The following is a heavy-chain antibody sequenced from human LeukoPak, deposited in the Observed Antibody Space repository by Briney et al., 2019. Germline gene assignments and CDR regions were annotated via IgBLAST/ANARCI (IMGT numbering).Heavy chain of an antibody. CDR2: ISSSSSYI. D-gene: IGHD6-13*01. J-gene: IGHJ6*03. CDR3: ARESWQQLVGDYYYYYMDV. Sequence: GGSLRPSCAASGFTFNRYNMNWVRRAPGKGLEWVSSISSSSSYIYYADSVKGRFTISRDNAKNSLYLQMNNLRAEDTAVYYCARESWQQLVGDYYYYYMDVWGKGTTVTVSS. CDR1: GFTFNRYN. V-gene: IGHV3-21*01.